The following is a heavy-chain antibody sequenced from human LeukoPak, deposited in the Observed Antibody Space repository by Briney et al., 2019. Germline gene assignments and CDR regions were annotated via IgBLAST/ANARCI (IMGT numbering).Heavy chain of an antibody. CDR2: ISGSGGST. Sequence: GGSLRLSCVASGFTFSSYAMSWVRQAPGKGLEWVSAISGSGGSTYYADSVKGRFTISRDNSKNTLYLQMNSLRAEDTAVYYCAKDLYGDYEVYYYYGMDVWGQGTTVTVSS. V-gene: IGHV3-23*01. D-gene: IGHD4-17*01. CDR1: GFTFSSYA. CDR3: AKDLYGDYEVYYYYGMDV. J-gene: IGHJ6*02.